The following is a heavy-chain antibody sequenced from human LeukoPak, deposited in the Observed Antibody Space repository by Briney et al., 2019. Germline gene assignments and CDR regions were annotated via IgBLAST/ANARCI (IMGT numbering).Heavy chain of an antibody. V-gene: IGHV3-30*04. CDR3: AREEYDYALGALDV. D-gene: IGHD4/OR15-4a*01. CDR2: ISSDGNLI. J-gene: IGHJ6*02. Sequence: GRSLRLSCAPSGFTLSRYAMQWVRQAPGKGPEWVAVISSDGNLIFYADSVKGRFTISRDNSKNTVYLQMNSLRAEDTAVFYCAREEYDYALGALDVWGQGTTVSVSS. CDR1: GFTLSRYA.